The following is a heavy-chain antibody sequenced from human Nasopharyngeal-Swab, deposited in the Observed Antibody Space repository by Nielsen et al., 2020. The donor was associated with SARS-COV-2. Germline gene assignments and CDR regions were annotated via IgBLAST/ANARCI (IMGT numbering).Heavy chain of an antibody. Sequence: GESLKISCAASGFTFSSYWMSWVRQAPGKGLEWVANIKQDGSEKYYVVSVKGRFTISRDNAKNSLYLQMNSLRAEDTAVYYCASTSGYGLNWFDPWGQGTLVTVSS. V-gene: IGHV3-7*01. CDR3: ASTSGYGLNWFDP. CDR1: GFTFSSYW. J-gene: IGHJ5*02. CDR2: IKQDGSEK. D-gene: IGHD5-12*01.